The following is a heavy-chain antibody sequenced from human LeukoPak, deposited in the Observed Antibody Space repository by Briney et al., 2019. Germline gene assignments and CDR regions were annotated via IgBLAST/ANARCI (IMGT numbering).Heavy chain of an antibody. D-gene: IGHD3-16*01. V-gene: IGHV3-48*04. Sequence: GGSLRLSCAASGFNFDTYNMNWVRQAPGKGLEWVSYISSGGSTIYYADSVKGRFTISRDNAKNSLYLQMNSLRAEDTAVYYCARGGPWGQGTLVTVSS. CDR2: ISSGGSTI. J-gene: IGHJ5*02. CDR1: GFNFDTYN. CDR3: ARGGP.